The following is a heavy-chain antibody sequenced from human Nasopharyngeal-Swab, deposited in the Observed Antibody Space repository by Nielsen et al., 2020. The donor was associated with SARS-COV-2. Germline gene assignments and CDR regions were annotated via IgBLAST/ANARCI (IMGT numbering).Heavy chain of an antibody. CDR3: ATLRDGYSFDY. CDR1: GFTFSSYE. V-gene: IGHV3-48*03. CDR2: ISSSGSTI. J-gene: IGHJ4*02. Sequence: GESLKISCAASGFTFSSYEMNWVGQAPGKGLEWVSYISSSGSTIYYADSVKGRFTISRDNAKNSLYLQMNSLRAEDTAVYYCATLRDGYSFDYWGQGTLVTVSS. D-gene: IGHD5-24*01.